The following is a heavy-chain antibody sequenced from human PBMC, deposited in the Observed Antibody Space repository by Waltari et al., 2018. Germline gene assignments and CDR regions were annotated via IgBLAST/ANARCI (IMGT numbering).Heavy chain of an antibody. V-gene: IGHV3-7*01. Sequence: EVQLVESGGGLVQPGGSLRLSCAASGFTFSNNWMTWVGQAPGKGWEWWANINQEGSEKYSVESVKGRFTISRDNAKNSRYLQLNSLRADDTAVYYCTRGGDDSSWYWRNWGQGTLVTVSS. CDR3: TRGGDDSSWYWRN. CDR1: GFTFSNNW. CDR2: INQEGSEK. J-gene: IGHJ4*02. D-gene: IGHD6-13*01.